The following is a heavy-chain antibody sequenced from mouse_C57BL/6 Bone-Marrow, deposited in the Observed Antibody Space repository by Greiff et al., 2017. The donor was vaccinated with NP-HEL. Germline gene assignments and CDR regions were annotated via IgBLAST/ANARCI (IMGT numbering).Heavy chain of an antibody. CDR2: INPSNGGT. CDR3: ARQFITTVVGYFDV. CDR1: GYTFTSYW. Sequence: VQLQQPGTELVKPGASVKLSCKASGYTFTSYWMHWVKQRPGQGLEWIGNINPSNGGTKYNEKFKSKATLTVDKSSSTDYMQLSSLTSEDSAVYYCARQFITTVVGYFDVWGTGTTVTVSS. D-gene: IGHD1-1*01. V-gene: IGHV1-53*01. J-gene: IGHJ1*03.